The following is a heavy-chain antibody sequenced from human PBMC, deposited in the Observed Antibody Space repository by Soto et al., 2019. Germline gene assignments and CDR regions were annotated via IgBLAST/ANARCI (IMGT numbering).Heavy chain of an antibody. Sequence: GGSLRLSCAASGITFGNYAMGWVRQAPGKGLEWVSGMSSDGRSTYYTDSVRGRFSISRDTSKNTLYLQMNSLRVEDTAIYYCASRPGSSPFYYDHWGQGTLVTV. CDR1: GITFGNYA. J-gene: IGHJ4*02. V-gene: IGHV3-23*01. CDR3: ASRPGSSPFYYDH. D-gene: IGHD6-6*01. CDR2: MSSDGRST.